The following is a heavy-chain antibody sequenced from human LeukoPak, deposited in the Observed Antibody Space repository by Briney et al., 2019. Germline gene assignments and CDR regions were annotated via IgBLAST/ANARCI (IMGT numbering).Heavy chain of an antibody. CDR2: ISSSSSYI. V-gene: IGHV3-21*01. Sequence: GGSLRLSRAASGFTFSSYSMNWVRQAPGKGLEWVSSISSSSSYIYYADSVKGRFTISRDNAKNSLYLQMNSLRAEDTAVYYCARDGRDLVVPAAIMVYYYGMDVWGQGTTVTVSS. J-gene: IGHJ6*02. CDR3: ARDGRDLVVPAAIMVYYYGMDV. CDR1: GFTFSSYS. D-gene: IGHD2-2*01.